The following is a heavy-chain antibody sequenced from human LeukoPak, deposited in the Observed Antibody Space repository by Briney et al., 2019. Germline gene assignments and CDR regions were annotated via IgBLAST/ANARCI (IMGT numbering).Heavy chain of an antibody. Sequence: SQTLSLTCTVSGGSISSGSYYWSWIRQPAGKGLEWIGRIYTSGSTNYNPSLKSRVTISVDTSKNQFSLKLSSVTAADTAVYYCARAKWFGVGRLRARFGYWGQGTLVTVSS. CDR3: ARAKWFGVGRLRARFGY. CDR1: GGSISSGSYY. J-gene: IGHJ4*02. D-gene: IGHD5-12*01. V-gene: IGHV4-61*02. CDR2: IYTSGST.